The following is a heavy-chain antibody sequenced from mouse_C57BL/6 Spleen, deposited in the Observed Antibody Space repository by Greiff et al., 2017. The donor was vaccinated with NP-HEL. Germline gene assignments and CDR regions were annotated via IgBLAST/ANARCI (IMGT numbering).Heavy chain of an antibody. J-gene: IGHJ4*01. Sequence: VQLQQSGAELVKPGASVKISCKASGYAFSSYWMNWVKQRPGKGLEWIGQIYPGGGDTNYNGKFKGKATLTADKSSSTAYMQLRCLTSEDSAVYFCATELRRYAMDYWGQGTSVTVSS. CDR2: IYPGGGDT. CDR1: GYAFSSYW. V-gene: IGHV1-80*01. CDR3: ATELRRYAMDY. D-gene: IGHD1-1*01.